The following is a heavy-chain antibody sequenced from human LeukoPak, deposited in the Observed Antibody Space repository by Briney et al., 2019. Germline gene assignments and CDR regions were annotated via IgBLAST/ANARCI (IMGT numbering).Heavy chain of an antibody. Sequence: GGSLRLSCAASGFTFSTYTMNWVRQAPGKGLEWVSSITSSGNYKYYGDPVKGRFTISRDNAKNSLYLEMNSLRVEDTAVYYCARVDHTEAFETWGQGTVVTVS. J-gene: IGHJ3*02. V-gene: IGHV3-21*01. CDR1: GFTFSTYT. D-gene: IGHD1-14*01. CDR2: ITSSGNYK. CDR3: ARVDHTEAFET.